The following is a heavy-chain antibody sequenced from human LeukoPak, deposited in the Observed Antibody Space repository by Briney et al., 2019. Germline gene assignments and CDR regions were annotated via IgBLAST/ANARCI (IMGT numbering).Heavy chain of an antibody. D-gene: IGHD1-1*01. Sequence: SETLSLTCTVSGGSISSGDYYWSWIRQHPGKGLEWIGYIYYSGSTYYNPSLKSRVTISVDTSKNQFSLKLSSVTAADTAVYYCARVRWNPYFDYWGQGTLVTVSS. V-gene: IGHV4-31*03. J-gene: IGHJ4*02. CDR3: ARVRWNPYFDY. CDR2: IYYSGST. CDR1: GGSISSGDYY.